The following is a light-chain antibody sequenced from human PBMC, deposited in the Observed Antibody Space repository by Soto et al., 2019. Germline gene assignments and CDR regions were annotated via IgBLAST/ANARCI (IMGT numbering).Light chain of an antibody. CDR1: GSNVGNHY. CDR3: GAWDAGLSANV. J-gene: IGLJ1*01. Sequence: QSVLTQPPSVSAAPGQKVTISCAGSGSNVGNHYVSWYQQHPGTAPKLLIYDDNKRPSGIPDRFSGSKSATSATLGITGLQTGDEADYYCGAWDAGLSANVFAPGTTVTVL. V-gene: IGLV1-51*01. CDR2: DDN.